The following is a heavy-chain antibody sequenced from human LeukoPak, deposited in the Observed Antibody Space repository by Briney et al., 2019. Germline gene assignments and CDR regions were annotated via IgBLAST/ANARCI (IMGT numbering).Heavy chain of an antibody. CDR3: ASFVDTAMEYYFDY. Sequence: GASLKISCRGSGSRFTSYWIGWVRQMPGKGLEWMGIIYPGDSDTRYSPSFQGQVTISADKSISTAYLQWSSLKASDTAMYYCASFVDTAMEYYFDYWGQGTLVTVSS. D-gene: IGHD5-18*01. CDR1: GSRFTSYW. V-gene: IGHV5-51*01. J-gene: IGHJ4*02. CDR2: IYPGDSDT.